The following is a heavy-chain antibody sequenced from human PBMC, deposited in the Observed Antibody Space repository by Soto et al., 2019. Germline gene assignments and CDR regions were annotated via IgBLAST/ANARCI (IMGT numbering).Heavy chain of an antibody. CDR1: GYSFSNYW. Sequence: GESLKISCKGSGYSFSNYWIGWVRQMPGKGLEWMGIIYPGDSDTRYSPSLQGQVTISADRSTSTAYLQWSSLKASDTVLFYCMILPNGHIHGHHLGGMGVWGQGTTVTVSS. V-gene: IGHV5-51*01. CDR2: IYPGDSDT. J-gene: IGHJ6*02. D-gene: IGHD2-8*01. CDR3: MILPNGHIHGHHLGGMGV.